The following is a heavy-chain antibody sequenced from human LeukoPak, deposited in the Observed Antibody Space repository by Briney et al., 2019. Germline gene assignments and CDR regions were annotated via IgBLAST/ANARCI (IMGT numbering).Heavy chain of an antibody. CDR3: AREVVIVAGWIDY. V-gene: IGHV4-34*01. CDR2: INHSGST. CDR1: GGSFSGYY. D-gene: IGHD5-12*01. Sequence: PSETLSLICAVYGGSFSGYYWSWIRQPPGKGLEWIGEINHSGSTNYNPSLKSRVTISVDTSKNQFSLKLSSVTAADTAVYYCAREVVIVAGWIDYWGQGTLVTVSS. J-gene: IGHJ4*02.